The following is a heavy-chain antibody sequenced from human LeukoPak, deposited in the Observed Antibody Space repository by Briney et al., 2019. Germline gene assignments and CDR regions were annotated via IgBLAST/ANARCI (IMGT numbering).Heavy chain of an antibody. D-gene: IGHD2-21*01. Sequence: GGSLRLSCAASGFIFSSYAMSWVRQGPGKGLEWVANIKEDGSEIYYVDSVKGRFTISRDNAKNSLYLQMSSLRAEDTAVYYCATQFWWAAVVGPALDCWGQGSLVTVSS. CDR1: GFIFSSYA. CDR3: ATQFWWAAVVGPALDC. CDR2: IKEDGSEI. J-gene: IGHJ4*02. V-gene: IGHV3-7*05.